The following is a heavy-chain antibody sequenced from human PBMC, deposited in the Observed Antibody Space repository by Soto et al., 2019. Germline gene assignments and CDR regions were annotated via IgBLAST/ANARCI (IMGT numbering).Heavy chain of an antibody. CDR2: IYWDDDK. CDR1: GFSLSTSGMC. J-gene: IGHJ4*02. V-gene: IGHV2-70*01. Sequence: SGPTLVNPTQTLTLTCTFSGFSLSTSGMCVSWIRQPPGKALEWLALIYWDDDKYYSTSLKTRLTISKDTSKNQVVLTVTNLDPVDTATYYGARPIYCSTTSRYYWEQGTPGTVAS. D-gene: IGHD2-2*01. CDR3: ARPIYCSTTSRYY.